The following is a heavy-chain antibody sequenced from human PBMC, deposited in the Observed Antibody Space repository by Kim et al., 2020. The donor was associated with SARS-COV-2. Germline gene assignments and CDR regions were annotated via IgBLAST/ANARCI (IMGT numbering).Heavy chain of an antibody. CDR3: AKGGGYYYGSGSPGSGMDV. Sequence: GRFTISRDNSKNTLYLQMNSLRAEDTAVYYCAKGGGYYYGSGSPGSGMDVWGQGTTVTVSS. D-gene: IGHD3-10*01. V-gene: IGHV3-23*01. J-gene: IGHJ6*02.